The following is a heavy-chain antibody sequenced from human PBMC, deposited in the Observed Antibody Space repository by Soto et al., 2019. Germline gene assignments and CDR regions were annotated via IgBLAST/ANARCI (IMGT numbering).Heavy chain of an antibody. V-gene: IGHV4-4*07. D-gene: IGHD3-16*02. CDR3: AIGVILLSYSLDY. J-gene: IGHJ4*02. CDR2: KYTSGAT. Sequence: QVQLQESGPRLVKPSETLSLTCSVSGSSFSNFYWSWIRQSAGKGLEGIGRKYTSGATSYNPSLKSRVTMSVDTSQTLMSLGVRSVTAADTAVYFCAIGVILLSYSLDYWGRGSLVTVSS. CDR1: GSSFSNFY.